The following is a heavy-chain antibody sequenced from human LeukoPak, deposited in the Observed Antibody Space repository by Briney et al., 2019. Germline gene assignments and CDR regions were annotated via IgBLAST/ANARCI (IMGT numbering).Heavy chain of an antibody. J-gene: IGHJ4*02. CDR3: ARSDGDLYFDY. Sequence: SGGSLRLTCAASGVTFSSYSMKWVRQAPGKGLEWVSSISSSSSYIYYADSVKGRFTISRDNAKDSLYLQMNSLRAEDTAVYYCARSDGDLYFDYRGQGTLVTVSS. D-gene: IGHD4-17*01. V-gene: IGHV3-21*01. CDR1: GVTFSSYS. CDR2: ISSSSSYI.